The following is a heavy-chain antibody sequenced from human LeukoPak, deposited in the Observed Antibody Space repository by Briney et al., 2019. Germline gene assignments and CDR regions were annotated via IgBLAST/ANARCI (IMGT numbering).Heavy chain of an antibody. V-gene: IGHV3-23*01. Sequence: GGSLRLSCAASGATFSKYGMKWVRQAAGAGLEYVSGISRSGDITHYADSVKGRFTISRDNVKNTLYLQMNSLRAEDTALYYCATEGFYYWGPGTQVTVSS. CDR3: ATEGFYY. CDR1: GATFSKYG. J-gene: IGHJ4*02. CDR2: ISRSGDIT.